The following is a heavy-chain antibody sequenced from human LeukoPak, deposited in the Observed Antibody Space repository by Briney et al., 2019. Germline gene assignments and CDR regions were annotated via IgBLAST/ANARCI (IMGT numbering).Heavy chain of an antibody. J-gene: IGHJ4*02. CDR1: GFSFSSFA. D-gene: IGHD6-19*01. CDR3: AKRITVVAGIYFDS. V-gene: IGHV3-23*01. Sequence: PGGSLRLSCVGSGFSFSSFAMTWVRQAPGKGLEWVSTIYGGGANTFYADSVKGRFTISRDDSKNMQFLQMDSLRPEDTAVYFCAKRITVVAGIYFDSWGQGTLVTVSP. CDR2: IYGGGANT.